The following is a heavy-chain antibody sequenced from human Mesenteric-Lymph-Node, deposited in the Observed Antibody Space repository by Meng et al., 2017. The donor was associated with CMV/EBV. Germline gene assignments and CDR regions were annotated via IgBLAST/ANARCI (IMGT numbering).Heavy chain of an antibody. J-gene: IGHJ4*02. D-gene: IGHD3-22*01. Sequence: QFQLKESGHGVVKPSETLSLSCIVSGDSISNSTYYWTWIRQPPGKGLEWIGSVHHSGTSKYNPSLKGRLTISVDTSANLFSLRLTTVTAADTATYYCARRGNYDSDYSEYWGQGTLVTVSS. CDR3: ARRGNYDSDYSEY. CDR1: GDSISNSTYY. V-gene: IGHV4-39*01. CDR2: VHHSGTS.